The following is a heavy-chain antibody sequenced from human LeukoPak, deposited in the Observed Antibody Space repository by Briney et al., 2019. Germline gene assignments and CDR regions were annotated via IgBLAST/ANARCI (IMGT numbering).Heavy chain of an antibody. CDR2: IWYDGSNK. Sequence: GGSLRLSCAASGFTFSSYGMHWVRQAPAKGLEWEAVIWYDGSNKYYADSVKGRFTISRDNSKNTLYLQMNSLRAEDTAVYYCARDGDALGLFDYWGQGTLVTVSS. CDR3: ARDGDALGLFDY. D-gene: IGHD6-13*01. J-gene: IGHJ4*02. CDR1: GFTFSSYG. V-gene: IGHV3-33*01.